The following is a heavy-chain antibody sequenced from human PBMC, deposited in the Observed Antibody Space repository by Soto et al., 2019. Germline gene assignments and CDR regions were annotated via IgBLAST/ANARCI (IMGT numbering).Heavy chain of an antibody. D-gene: IGHD1-1*01. J-gene: IGHJ4*02. Sequence: PSETLSLTCTVSGGSISSYYWSWIRQPPGKGLEWIGYIYYSGSTSYNPSLKRRVTISVDTSKNQFSLKLSSVTAADTAVYYCAKQRGAVFDYWGQGTLVTVSS. CDR3: AKQRGAVFDY. CDR1: GGSISSYY. CDR2: IYYSGST. V-gene: IGHV4-59*01.